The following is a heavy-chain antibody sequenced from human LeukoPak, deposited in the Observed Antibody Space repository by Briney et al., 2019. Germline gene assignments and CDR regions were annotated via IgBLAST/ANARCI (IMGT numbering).Heavy chain of an antibody. CDR2: ISASDSSSYI. D-gene: IGHD6-6*01. J-gene: IGHJ4*02. Sequence: GGSLRLSCTASDFSFSAYSMNWVRQAPGKGLEWVSTISASDSSSYIYYADSVKGRFTISRDNAKNSLNLQMNSLRVEDTAVYYCVRAGTAARLGMGFDSWGQGTLVTVSS. CDR3: VRAGTAARLGMGFDS. V-gene: IGHV3-21*01. CDR1: DFSFSAYS.